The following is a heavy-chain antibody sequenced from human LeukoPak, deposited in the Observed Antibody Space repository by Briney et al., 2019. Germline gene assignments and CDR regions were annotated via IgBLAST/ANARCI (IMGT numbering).Heavy chain of an antibody. D-gene: IGHD6-13*01. J-gene: IGHJ4*02. Sequence: GGSLRLSCAASGFTFSSYSMNWVRQAPGKGLEWVPSISSSSSYIYYADSVKGRFTISRDNAKNSLYLQMNSLRAEDTAVYYCARDRSSSSWYVPFDYWGQGTLVTVSS. V-gene: IGHV3-21*01. CDR3: ARDRSSSSWYVPFDY. CDR2: ISSSSSYI. CDR1: GFTFSSYS.